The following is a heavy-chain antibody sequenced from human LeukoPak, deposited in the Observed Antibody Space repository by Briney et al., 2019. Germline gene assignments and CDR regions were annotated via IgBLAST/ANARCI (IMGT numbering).Heavy chain of an antibody. V-gene: IGHV4-59*08. Sequence: SETLSLTCTVSGGSISSYFWSWIRQPPGKGLEWIGYIYYSGSTNYNPSLKSRITISVDTSKNQFSLRLSSVTAADTAVYYCARHSRLDKSSLSWADYWGQGTLVTVSS. J-gene: IGHJ4*02. CDR3: ARHSRLDKSSLSWADY. CDR1: GGSISSYF. D-gene: IGHD2-2*03. CDR2: IYYSGST.